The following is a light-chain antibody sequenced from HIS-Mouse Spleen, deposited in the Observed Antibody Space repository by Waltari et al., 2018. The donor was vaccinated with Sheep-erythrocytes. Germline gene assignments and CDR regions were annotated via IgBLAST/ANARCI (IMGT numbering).Light chain of an antibody. Sequence: QSSLTQPPSSSGSPGPAVTIPCTGTRSDAGGYNYVPWYQQHPGKAPKLMIYEVSKRPSGVPDRFSGSKSGNTASLTVSGLQAEDEADYYCSSYAGSNNWVFGGGTKLTVL. CDR1: RSDAGGYNY. V-gene: IGLV2-8*01. CDR3: SSYAGSNNWV. J-gene: IGLJ3*02. CDR2: EVS.